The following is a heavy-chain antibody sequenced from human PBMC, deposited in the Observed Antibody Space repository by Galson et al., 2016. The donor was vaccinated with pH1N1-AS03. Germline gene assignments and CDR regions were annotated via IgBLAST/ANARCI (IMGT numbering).Heavy chain of an antibody. CDR3: ASLVVDYDILTGYYHYFDN. V-gene: IGHV4-39*07. J-gene: IGHJ4*02. CDR2: IYYTGST. D-gene: IGHD3-9*01. CDR1: GDSISNYNYY. Sequence: SETLSLTCSVSGDSISNYNYYWGWIRQSPGRGLEWIGTIYYTGSTYYNPSLKSRLTMSFDTSKNQFSLKMTSVTAADTAGYYCASLVVDYDILTGYYHYFDNWGQGTLVSVSS.